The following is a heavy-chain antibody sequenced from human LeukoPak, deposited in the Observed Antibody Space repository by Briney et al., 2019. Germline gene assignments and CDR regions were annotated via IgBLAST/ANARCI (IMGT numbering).Heavy chain of an antibody. J-gene: IGHJ3*02. CDR2: IYYSGST. D-gene: IGHD6-19*01. CDR1: GGSISSGDYY. Sequence: SQTLSLTCTVSGGSISSGDYYWSWIRQPPGKGLEWIGYIYYSGSTYYNPSLKSRVTISVDTSKNQFSLKLSSVTAADTAVYYCARDTLIGGSGWLYDAFDIWGQGTMVTVSS. V-gene: IGHV4-30-4*08. CDR3: ARDTLIGGSGWLYDAFDI.